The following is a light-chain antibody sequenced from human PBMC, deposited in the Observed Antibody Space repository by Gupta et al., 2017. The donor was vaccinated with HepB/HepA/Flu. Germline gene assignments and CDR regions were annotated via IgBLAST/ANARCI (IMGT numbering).Light chain of an antibody. J-gene: IGKJ1*01. V-gene: IGKV1-5*03. Sequence: DTQMTQSPSTLSASVGDRVTITCRASQSISSWLAWYQQKPGKAPKLLIYKASSLESGAPSRFSGSGSGTEFTLTISILHPDDFATYYCQQYKSYLWTFGQGTKVEIK. CDR2: KAS. CDR3: QQYKSYLWT. CDR1: QSISSW.